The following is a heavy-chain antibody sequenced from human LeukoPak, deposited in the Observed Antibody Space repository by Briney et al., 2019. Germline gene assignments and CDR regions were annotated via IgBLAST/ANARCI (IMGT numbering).Heavy chain of an antibody. Sequence: EASVKVSCKASGYTFTRYGISWVRQAPGQGLEWMGWISAYDGNTNYAQKFQGRVTVTTDTSTSTAYMELRSLRSDDTAVYYCARDKVIASAGTPNWFDPWGQGTLVTVSS. J-gene: IGHJ5*02. CDR1: GYTFTRYG. V-gene: IGHV1-18*01. CDR3: ARDKVIASAGTPNWFDP. D-gene: IGHD6-13*01. CDR2: ISAYDGNT.